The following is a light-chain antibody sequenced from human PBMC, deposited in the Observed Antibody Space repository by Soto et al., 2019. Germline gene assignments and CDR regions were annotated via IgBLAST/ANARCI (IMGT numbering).Light chain of an antibody. CDR1: ETVASNY. V-gene: IGKV3-20*01. J-gene: IGKJ1*01. Sequence: EIVLTQSPGTLSLSPGGRATLSCRASETVASNYLAWYQHKPGQAPRLLFFGASNRATGIPDRFSGSGSGTDFTLTISRLEPEDFAVYYCHQYGRSPWTLGQGTKVDIK. CDR3: HQYGRSPWT. CDR2: GAS.